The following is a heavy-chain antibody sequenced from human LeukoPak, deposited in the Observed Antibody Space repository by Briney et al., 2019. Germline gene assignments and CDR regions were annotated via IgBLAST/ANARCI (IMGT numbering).Heavy chain of an antibody. Sequence: PGGSLRLSCAASGFSFSKYWMHWVRQTPGEGLVWVARIKEDGTYTSYADSVKGRFTISRDNARNTVFLQMNSLRAEDTAVYYCTRDFDMGITPGDDFDFWGQGPWSPSPQ. CDR3: TRDFDMGITPGDDFDF. CDR1: GFSFSKYW. J-gene: IGHJ4*02. CDR2: IKEDGTYT. V-gene: IGHV3-74*01. D-gene: IGHD3-9*01.